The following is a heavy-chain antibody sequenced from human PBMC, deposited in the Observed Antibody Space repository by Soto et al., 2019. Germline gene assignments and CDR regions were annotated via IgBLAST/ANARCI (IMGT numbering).Heavy chain of an antibody. V-gene: IGHV4-59*08. J-gene: IGHJ3*02. CDR2: IYYSGST. CDR1: GGSISSYY. Sequence: SETLSLTCTVSGGSISSYYWSWIRQPPGKGLEWIGYIYYSGSTNYNPSLKSRVTISVDTSKNQFSLKLSSVTAADTAVYYCARGARELLWFGRDAFDIWGQGTMLTVSS. D-gene: IGHD3-10*01. CDR3: ARGARELLWFGRDAFDI.